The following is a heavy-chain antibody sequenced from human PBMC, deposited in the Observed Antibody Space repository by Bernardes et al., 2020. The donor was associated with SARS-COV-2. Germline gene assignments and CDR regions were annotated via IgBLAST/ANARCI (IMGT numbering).Heavy chain of an antibody. CDR2: IYHGGST. CDR3: AREAGDSRSSLDY. D-gene: IGHD6-6*01. V-gene: IGHV4-38-2*02. CDR1: GYSLSSAYY. J-gene: IGHJ4*02. Sequence: ETLSLTCAVYGYSLSSAYYWGWIRQPPGKGLEWIGSIYHGGSTYYNPSLKTRVTISLDTSKNQFSLRLRTVTAADTAVYYCAREAGDSRSSLDYWGQGTLVTVSS.